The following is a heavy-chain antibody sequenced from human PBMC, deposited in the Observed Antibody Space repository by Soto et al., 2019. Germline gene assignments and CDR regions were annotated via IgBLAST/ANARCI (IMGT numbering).Heavy chain of an antibody. CDR3: TRSRDFVDYGGGY. CDR1: GFTFGDYA. D-gene: IGHD4-17*01. Sequence: VETGGSLRLSCTASGFTFGDYAMSWFRQAPGKGLEWVGLIRSKSSSGTTDLAASAKGRFSISRDDSKSIAFLQMSSLETVDTAVYYCTRSRDFVDYGGGYWGQGTLVTVS. J-gene: IGHJ4*02. CDR2: IRSKSSSGTT. V-gene: IGHV3-49*03.